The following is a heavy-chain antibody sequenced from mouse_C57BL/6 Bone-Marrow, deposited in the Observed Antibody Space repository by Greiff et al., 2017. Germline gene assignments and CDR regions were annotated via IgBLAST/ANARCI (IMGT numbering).Heavy chain of an antibody. CDR1: GFTFSDSY. J-gene: IGHJ1*03. D-gene: IGHD1-1*01. CDR3: ARDDHYGSSYHWYFDV. CDR2: INYDGSST. Sequence: EVQLVESEGGLVQPGSSMKLSCTASGFTFSDSYMAWVRQVPEKGLEWVANINYDGSSTYYLDSLTSRFIISRDNAKNILYLQMSSLKSEDTATYYCARDDHYGSSYHWYFDVWGTGTTVTVSS. V-gene: IGHV5-16*01.